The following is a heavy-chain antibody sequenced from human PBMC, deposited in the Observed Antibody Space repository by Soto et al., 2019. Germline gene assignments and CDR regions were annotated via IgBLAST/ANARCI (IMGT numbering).Heavy chain of an antibody. V-gene: IGHV3-30*16. Sequence: MPYAGHALKKRIEWVAVISYDGSNKYYADSVKGRFTISRDNSKNTLYLQMNSLRAEDTAVYYCARTLIVLRVYASLRRVYYGMVVWGQG. D-gene: IGHD2-8*01. J-gene: IGHJ6*01. CDR3: ARTLIVLRVYASLRRVYYGMVV. CDR2: ISYDGSNK.